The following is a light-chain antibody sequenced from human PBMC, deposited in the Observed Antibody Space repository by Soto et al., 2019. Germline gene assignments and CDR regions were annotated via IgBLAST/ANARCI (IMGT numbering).Light chain of an antibody. CDR3: CSYAANNNLL. CDR2: EIS. V-gene: IGLV2-8*01. Sequence: QSALTQPPSASGSPGQSVTISCTGTSSDVGGYNFVSWYQQHPGKAPKLMIYEISKRPSGVPDRFSGSKSGNTASLTVSGLQAEDEADYYCCSYAANNNLLFGGGTKLTVL. J-gene: IGLJ3*02. CDR1: SSDVGGYNF.